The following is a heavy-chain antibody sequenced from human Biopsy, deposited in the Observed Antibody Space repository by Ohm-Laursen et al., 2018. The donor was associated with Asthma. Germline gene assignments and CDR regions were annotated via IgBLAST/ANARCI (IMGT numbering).Heavy chain of an antibody. V-gene: IGHV1-18*01. CDR3: ARAVDYSHYYGIDV. D-gene: IGHD3-10*01. J-gene: IGHJ6*02. CDR2: ISAYNGNT. CDR1: GYTFNSAG. Sequence: SVKVSCKTSGYTFNSAGITWVRQAPGQGLEWMGWISAYNGNTKVAQKLQDRVTMITDTSTSTAYMELRSLRSDDTAVYFCARAVDYSHYYGIDVWGQGTTVAVS.